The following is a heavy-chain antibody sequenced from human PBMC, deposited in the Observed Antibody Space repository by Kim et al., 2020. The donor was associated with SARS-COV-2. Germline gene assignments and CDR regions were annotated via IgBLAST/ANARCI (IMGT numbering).Heavy chain of an antibody. CDR1: GFTFSSAW. CDR2: IRSKADDGTA. V-gene: IGHV3-15*01. CDR3: TTGGSPGAYYYDANGYLVEY. D-gene: IGHD3-22*01. Sequence: GGSLRLSCAAYGFTFSSAWMSWVRQAPGKGLEWVGRIRSKADDGTADFAAPVKGRFTMSRDDSKNTLYLQMNSLKIEDTAVYYCTTGGSPGAYYYDANGYLVEYWGQGTLVTVSS. J-gene: IGHJ4*02.